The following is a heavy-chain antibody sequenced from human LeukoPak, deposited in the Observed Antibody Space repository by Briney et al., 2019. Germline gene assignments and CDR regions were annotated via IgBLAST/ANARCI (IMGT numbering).Heavy chain of an antibody. V-gene: IGHV3-33*06. J-gene: IGHJ3*02. Sequence: PGGSLRLSCAASGFTFSSYGMHWVRQAPGKGLELVAVIWYDGSNKYYADSVKGRFTISRDNSKNTLYLQMNSLRAEDTAVYYCAKDMIVVVSGVFDIWGQGTMVTVSS. D-gene: IGHD3-22*01. CDR2: IWYDGSNK. CDR1: GFTFSSYG. CDR3: AKDMIVVVSGVFDI.